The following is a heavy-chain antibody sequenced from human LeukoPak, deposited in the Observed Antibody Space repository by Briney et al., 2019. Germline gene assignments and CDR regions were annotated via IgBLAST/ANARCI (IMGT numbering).Heavy chain of an antibody. CDR3: ARTYCGGDCYYFDY. D-gene: IGHD2-21*02. V-gene: IGHV4-4*07. CDR1: GGSISSYD. Sequence: SETLSLTCTVSGGSISSYDWSWIRQPAGKGLEWIGRIYTSGSTNYNPSLKSRVTMSVDTSKSQFSRKLSSVTAADPAVYYCARTYCGGDCYYFDYWGQGTLVTVSS. CDR2: IYTSGST. J-gene: IGHJ4*02.